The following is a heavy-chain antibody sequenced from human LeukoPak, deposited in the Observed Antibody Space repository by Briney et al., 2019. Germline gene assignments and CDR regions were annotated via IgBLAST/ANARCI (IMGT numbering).Heavy chain of an antibody. V-gene: IGHV4-59*08. D-gene: IGHD6-13*01. Sequence: SETLSLTCTVSGGSFSSYYWSWIRQPPGKGLEWIGYIYYSGSTNYNPSLKSRVTISVDTSKNQFSLKLSSVTAADTAVYYCARQGYSSSWYWFDPWGQGTLVTVSS. J-gene: IGHJ5*02. CDR3: ARQGYSSSWYWFDP. CDR2: IYYSGST. CDR1: GGSFSSYY.